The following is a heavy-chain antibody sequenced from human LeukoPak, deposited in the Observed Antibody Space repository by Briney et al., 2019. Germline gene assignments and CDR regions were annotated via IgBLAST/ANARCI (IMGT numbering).Heavy chain of an antibody. Sequence: GGSLRLSCAASGFTFSTYSMNWVRQAPGKGLEWVSVIYSGGSTYYADSVKGRFTISRDNSKNTLYLQMNSLRAEDTAVYYCARGEWLDYFDYWGQGTLVTVSS. CDR2: IYSGGST. CDR3: ARGEWLDYFDY. CDR1: GFTFSTYS. V-gene: IGHV3-53*01. D-gene: IGHD6-19*01. J-gene: IGHJ4*02.